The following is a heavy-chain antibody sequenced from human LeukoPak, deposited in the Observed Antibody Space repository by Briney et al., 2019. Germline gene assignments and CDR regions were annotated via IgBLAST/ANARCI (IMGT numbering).Heavy chain of an antibody. J-gene: IGHJ6*02. CDR1: GYTFTNYY. Sequence: ASVKVSCKASGYTFTNYYMHWVRQAPGQGLEWMGIISPSGGSTTYAQKFQGRVTMTRDTSTSTVYMELSSLRSEDTAVYYCARANYYASGNTYYYYGMDVWGQGTTVTVSS. V-gene: IGHV1-46*01. CDR3: ARANYYASGNTYYYYGMDV. D-gene: IGHD3-10*01. CDR2: ISPSGGST.